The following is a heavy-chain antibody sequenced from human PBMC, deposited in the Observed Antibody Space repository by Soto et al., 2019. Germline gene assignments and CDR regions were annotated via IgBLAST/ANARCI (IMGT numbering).Heavy chain of an antibody. V-gene: IGHV1-69*01. Sequence: GASVKVSFKASGGTFSSYAISWVRQAPGQGLEWMGGIIPIFGTANYAQKFQGRVTITADESTSTAYMELSSLRSEDTAVYYCARPLYSGYDYYYYYGMDVWGQGTTVTVSS. J-gene: IGHJ6*02. CDR3: ARPLYSGYDYYYYYGMDV. CDR1: GGTFSSYA. D-gene: IGHD5-12*01. CDR2: IIPIFGTA.